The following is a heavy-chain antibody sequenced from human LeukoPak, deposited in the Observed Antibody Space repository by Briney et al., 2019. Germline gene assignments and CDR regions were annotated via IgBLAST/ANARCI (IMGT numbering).Heavy chain of an antibody. Sequence: SETLSLTCTVSGGSISGLYWSWIRQPPGRKLEWIGHIYYRGGTNYNPSLKSRVTISVDTSKNQFSLKLSSVTAADTAVYYCARDRIGEDYMDVWGKGTTVTVSS. CDR1: GGSISGLY. J-gene: IGHJ6*03. V-gene: IGHV4-59*11. CDR2: IYYRGGT. D-gene: IGHD3-10*01. CDR3: ARDRIGEDYMDV.